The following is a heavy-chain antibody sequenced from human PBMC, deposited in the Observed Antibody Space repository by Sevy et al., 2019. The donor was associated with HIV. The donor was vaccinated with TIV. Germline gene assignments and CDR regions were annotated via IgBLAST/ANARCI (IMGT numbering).Heavy chain of an antibody. D-gene: IGHD6-13*01. J-gene: IGHJ4*02. CDR2: ISSSGSTI. V-gene: IGHV3-48*03. CDR1: GFTFSSYE. Sequence: GGSLRLSCAASGFTFSSYEMNWVRQAPGKGLEWVSYISSSGSTIYYADSVKGRFTISRDNAKNSLYRQMNSLRAEDTAVYYCARDAYSAARASYYFDYWGQGTLVTVSS. CDR3: ARDAYSAARASYYFDY.